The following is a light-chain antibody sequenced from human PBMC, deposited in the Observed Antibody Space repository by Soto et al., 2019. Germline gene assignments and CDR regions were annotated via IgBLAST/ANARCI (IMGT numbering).Light chain of an antibody. CDR3: QQYGSSPRT. V-gene: IGKV3-20*01. CDR2: GAS. J-gene: IGKJ1*01. Sequence: EIVLTQSPGTLSLSPGERATLSCRASQIVSSTYLAWFQQKPGQAPRLLIYGASTRATGIPDRFSGSGSGTDFTLTISGLEPEDFALYYCQQYGSSPRTFGQGTKVEIK. CDR1: QIVSSTY.